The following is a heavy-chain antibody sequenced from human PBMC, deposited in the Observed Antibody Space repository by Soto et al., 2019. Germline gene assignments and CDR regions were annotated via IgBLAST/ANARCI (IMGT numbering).Heavy chain of an antibody. Sequence: EVQLVESGGGLVQPGGSLRLSCAASGFTFSSYSMNWVRQAPGKGLEWVSYISSSSSTIYYADSVKGRFTISRDNAKNSLHLQMNSLRDEDTAVYYCARDLRVIAVAAYYYGMDVWGQGTTVTVSS. D-gene: IGHD6-19*01. J-gene: IGHJ6*02. CDR2: ISSSSSTI. CDR3: ARDLRVIAVAAYYYGMDV. V-gene: IGHV3-48*02. CDR1: GFTFSSYS.